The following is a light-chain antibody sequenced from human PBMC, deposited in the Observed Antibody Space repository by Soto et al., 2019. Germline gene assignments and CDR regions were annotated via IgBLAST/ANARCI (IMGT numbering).Light chain of an antibody. Sequence: QSALTQPASVSGSPGQSITISCAGTSSDVGVYDFVSWYQQHPGKAPKLLIYDVNNRPAGISNRFSGSKSGNTASLTISGLQADDEADYYFSSYTTSTTRVFGGGTKLTVL. CDR3: SSYTTSTTRV. V-gene: IGLV2-14*03. CDR2: DVN. J-gene: IGLJ2*01. CDR1: SSDVGVYDF.